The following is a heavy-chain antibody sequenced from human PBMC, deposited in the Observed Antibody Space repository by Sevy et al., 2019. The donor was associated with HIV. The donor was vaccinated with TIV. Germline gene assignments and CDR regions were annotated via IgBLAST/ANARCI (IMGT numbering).Heavy chain of an antibody. D-gene: IGHD3-22*01. CDR1: GGPISSYY. CDR2: IYTSGST. V-gene: IGHV4-4*07. CDR3: AGTYYYDSSGYYDFDY. Sequence: SETLSLTCTVSGGPISSYYWSWIRQPAGKGLEWIGRIYTSGSTNYNPSLKSRVTMSVDTSKNQFSLKLSSVTAADTAVYYCAGTYYYDSSGYYDFDYWGQGTLVTVSS. J-gene: IGHJ4*02.